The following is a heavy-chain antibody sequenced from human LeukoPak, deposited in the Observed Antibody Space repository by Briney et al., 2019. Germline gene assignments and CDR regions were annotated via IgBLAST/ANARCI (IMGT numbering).Heavy chain of an antibody. CDR2: IRYDGSNK. V-gene: IGHV3-30*02. J-gene: IGHJ4*02. CDR1: GFTFSSYG. D-gene: IGHD3-22*01. Sequence: GGSLRLSCAASGFTFSSYGMHWVRQAPGKGLEWVAFIRYDGSNKYYADSVKGRFTISRDNSKNTLYLQMNSLRAEDTAVYYCAKIPYYYDSSGRDYWGQGTLVTVSS. CDR3: AKIPYYYDSSGRDY.